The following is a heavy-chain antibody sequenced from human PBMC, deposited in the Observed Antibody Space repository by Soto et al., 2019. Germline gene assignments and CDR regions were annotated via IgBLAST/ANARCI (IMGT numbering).Heavy chain of an antibody. J-gene: IGHJ4*02. D-gene: IGHD4-4*01. CDR3: ARDVSNSVDY. CDR2: IGSNGRST. V-gene: IGHV3-74*01. CDR1: GFPFRSYW. Sequence: EVQLVESGGGLVQPGGSLRLSCAALGFPFRSYWMPWVPQVPGKGLVWVSPIGSNGRSTNYADSVKGRFTISRDNAKNTLFLQMNSLRAEDTAVYYCARDVSNSVDYWGQGTLVTVSS.